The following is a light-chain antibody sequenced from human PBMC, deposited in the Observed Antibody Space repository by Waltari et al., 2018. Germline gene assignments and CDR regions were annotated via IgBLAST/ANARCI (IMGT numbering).Light chain of an antibody. CDR2: GAS. J-gene: IGKJ1*01. CDR1: QSLNSN. V-gene: IGKV3-15*01. Sequence: IVMTQSPATLSVYPVEGATLSCKASQSLNSNLAGYQQNPGQLPRLFIYGASTRATGIPARFSGSGSGTEFTLTISSLQAEDFAVYYCQERGRTFGQGTKVEIK. CDR3: QERGRT.